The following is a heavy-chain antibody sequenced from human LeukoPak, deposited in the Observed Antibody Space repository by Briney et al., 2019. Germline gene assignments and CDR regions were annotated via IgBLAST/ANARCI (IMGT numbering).Heavy chain of an antibody. CDR2: MNPKSGDT. V-gene: IGHV1-8*03. J-gene: IGHJ4*02. D-gene: IGHD2-15*01. Sequence: ASVKVSCKASGYSFTNYDINWVRQATGQGLEWMGWMNPKSGDTGYSQKFQGRVFITRDTSINTAYMELRSLRSDDTAVYYCARAVGYCSGGNCYGGDYWGQGTLVTVSS. CDR3: ARAVGYCSGGNCYGGDY. CDR1: GYSFTNYD.